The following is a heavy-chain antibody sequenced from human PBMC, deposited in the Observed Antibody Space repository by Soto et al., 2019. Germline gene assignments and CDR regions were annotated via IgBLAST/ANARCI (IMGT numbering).Heavy chain of an antibody. Sequence: QVQLQQWGAGLLKPSETLSLTCAVYGGSFSGYYWSWIRQPPGKGRECIGEINNSGSTNYNPSLKSRAPISVDTSKSQFSLKLSSVTAADTAVYYCARGRRSRSGWYRRDWFDPWGQGTLVTVSS. V-gene: IGHV4-34*01. CDR3: ARGRRSRSGWYRRDWFDP. D-gene: IGHD6-19*01. J-gene: IGHJ5*02. CDR1: GGSFSGYY. CDR2: INNSGST.